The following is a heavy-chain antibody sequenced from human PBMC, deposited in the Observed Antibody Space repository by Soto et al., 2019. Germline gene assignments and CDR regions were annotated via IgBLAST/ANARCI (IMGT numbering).Heavy chain of an antibody. CDR1: GFTVSSKY. V-gene: IGHV3-66*01. D-gene: IGHD2-15*01. CDR2: IQSGGPT. J-gene: IGHJ6*04. Sequence: EVHLVESGGGLVQPGGSLRLSCAASGFTVSSKYMSWVRQAPGKGLEWVSLIQSGGPTYYAESVKGRFTISRDTSDNTLHRQMDRLRAEDTAVYYSARDDVLWDGGRCYGVPLAVWGKGTTVTVSS. CDR3: ARDDVLWDGGRCYGVPLAV.